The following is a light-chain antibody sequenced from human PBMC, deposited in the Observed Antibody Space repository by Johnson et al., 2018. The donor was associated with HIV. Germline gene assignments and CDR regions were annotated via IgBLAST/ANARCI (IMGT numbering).Light chain of an antibody. CDR2: DNN. Sequence: QSVLTQPPSVSAAPGQKVTISCSGSSSNIGNNYVSWYQQVPGTAPKVLIYDNNKRPSGIPDRFSGSKSGTSATLGITGLQTGDEADYYCGTWDISLRSYVFGTGTKVTVL. CDR3: GTWDISLRSYV. V-gene: IGLV1-51*01. CDR1: SSNIGNNY. J-gene: IGLJ1*01.